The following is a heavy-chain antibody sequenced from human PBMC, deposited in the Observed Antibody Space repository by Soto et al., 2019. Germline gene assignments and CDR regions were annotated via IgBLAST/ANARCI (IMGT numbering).Heavy chain of an antibody. D-gene: IGHD3-9*01. CDR1: GFTFSNYA. J-gene: IGHJ4*02. Sequence: EVQLVESGGGLVQPGGSLRLSCSASGFTFSNYALHWVRQAPGRGLEYVSAISGDSVSTYYADSVKGRFTISRDSSKNSLFLQMSSLRPEDTAVYYCVKLTVSGSTVDYWGQGTLVTVSS. CDR3: VKLTVSGSTVDY. V-gene: IGHV3-64D*08. CDR2: ISGDSVST.